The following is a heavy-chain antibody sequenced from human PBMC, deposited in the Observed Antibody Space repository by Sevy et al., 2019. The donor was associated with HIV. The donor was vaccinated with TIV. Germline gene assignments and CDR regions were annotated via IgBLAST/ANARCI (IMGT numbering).Heavy chain of an antibody. CDR1: GFTFDDYV. CDR3: AKGAGQWLGDAFDI. CDR2: ISWNSGSI. D-gene: IGHD6-19*01. J-gene: IGHJ3*02. V-gene: IGHV3-9*01. Sequence: GGSLRLSCAASGFTFDDYVIHWVRQAPGKGLEWVSGISWNSGSIDYADSVKGRFTISRDNAKNSLYLQMNSLRAEDTALYYCAKGAGQWLGDAFDIWGQGTMVTVSS.